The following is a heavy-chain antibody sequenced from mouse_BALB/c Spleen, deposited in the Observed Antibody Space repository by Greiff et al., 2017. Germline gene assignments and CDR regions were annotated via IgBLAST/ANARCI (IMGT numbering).Heavy chain of an antibody. CDR2: IYYSGTI. Sequence: EVKLEESGPGLVKPSQTVSLTCTVTGISITTGNYRWSWIRQFPGNKLEWIGYIYYSGTITYNPSLTSRTTITRDTSKNQFFLEMNSLTAEDTATYYCARARSTMITTCFDYWGQGTTLTVSS. CDR1: GISITTGNYR. V-gene: IGHV3-5*02. D-gene: IGHD2-4*01. CDR3: ARARSTMITTCFDY. J-gene: IGHJ2*01.